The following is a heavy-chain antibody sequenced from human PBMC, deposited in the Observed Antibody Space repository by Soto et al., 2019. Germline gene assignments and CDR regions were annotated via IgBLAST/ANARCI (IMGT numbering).Heavy chain of an antibody. Sequence: ASVKVSFKASGGTFSSYAISWVRQAPGQGLEWMGGIIPIFGTANYAQKFQGRVTITADKSTSTAYMELSSLRSEDTAVYYCARGAGHSGSYRPSYYFDYWGQGTLVTVSS. J-gene: IGHJ4*02. CDR2: IIPIFGTA. CDR1: GGTFSSYA. D-gene: IGHD1-26*01. CDR3: ARGAGHSGSYRPSYYFDY. V-gene: IGHV1-69*06.